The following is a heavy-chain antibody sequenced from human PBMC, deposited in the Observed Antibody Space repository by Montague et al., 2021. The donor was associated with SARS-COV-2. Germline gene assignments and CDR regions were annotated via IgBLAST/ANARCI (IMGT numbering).Heavy chain of an antibody. D-gene: IGHD3-22*01. V-gene: IGHV3-53*04. J-gene: IGHJ4*02. CDR1: TPTVSSNY. CDR3: ARTKDDYYDSSGPLDY. Sequence: SLRLSCAASTPTVSSNYMSWVRQAPGKGLEWVSVIYKDGTTYYADSVKGRFTISRHNSKNTLFLQMNSLTAEDTAMYYCARTKDDYYDSSGPLDYWGQGTLVTVSS. CDR2: IYKDGTT.